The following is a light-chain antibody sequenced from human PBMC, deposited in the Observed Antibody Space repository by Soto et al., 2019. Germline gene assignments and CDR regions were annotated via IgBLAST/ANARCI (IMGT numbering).Light chain of an antibody. CDR3: NSYASTSARL. Sequence: QSALTQPASVSGSPGQSITISCTGTSSDVGAFNYVSWYQQHPGKTPKLIIYEVTNRPSGVSNRFSGSKSGNTASLTISGLQAEDEADYYRNSYASTSARLFGGGTKLTVL. V-gene: IGLV2-14*01. J-gene: IGLJ3*02. CDR1: SSDVGAFNY. CDR2: EVT.